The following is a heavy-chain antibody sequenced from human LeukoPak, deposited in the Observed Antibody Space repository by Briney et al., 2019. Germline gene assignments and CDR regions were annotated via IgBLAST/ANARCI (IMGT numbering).Heavy chain of an antibody. J-gene: IGHJ4*02. CDR3: AREGGPYRPLDY. CDR2: VNLQGST. Sequence: SGTLSLTCGVSGGSITSTNYWTWVRQPPGKGLEWIGEVNLQGSTNYNPSLMGRVAISVDMSENHISLQFTSVTAADTAVYYCAREGGPYRPLDYSGQGTLVTVSS. V-gene: IGHV4-4*02. CDR1: GGSITSTNY.